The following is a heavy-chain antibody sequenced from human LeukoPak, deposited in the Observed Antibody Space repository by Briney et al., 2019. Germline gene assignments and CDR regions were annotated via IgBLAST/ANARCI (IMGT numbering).Heavy chain of an antibody. J-gene: IGHJ4*02. CDR3: ARDLGPELPFDY. V-gene: IGHV3-7*01. D-gene: IGHD3-10*01. CDR1: GFTFSSYW. CDR2: IKQNGGEN. Sequence: GGSLRLSCAASGFTFSSYWMSWVRQAPGKGLEWVANIKQNGGENYYVDSVKGRFTISRDNAKNSVYQQMNSLRAEDTAVYYCARDLGPELPFDYWGQGTLVTVSS.